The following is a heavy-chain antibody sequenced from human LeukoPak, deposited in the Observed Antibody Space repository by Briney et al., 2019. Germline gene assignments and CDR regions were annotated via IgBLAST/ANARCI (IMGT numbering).Heavy chain of an antibody. D-gene: IGHD3-10*01. CDR2: INWNGGST. V-gene: IGHV3-20*04. J-gene: IGHJ4*02. CDR3: ARDLSYYLDY. CDR1: GFTFSSYG. Sequence: GGSLRLSCAASGFTFSSYGMSWVRQAPGKGLEWVSGINWNGGSTGYADSVKGRFTISRDNAKNSLYLQMKSLRAEDTALYYCARDLSYYLDYWGQGTLVTVSS.